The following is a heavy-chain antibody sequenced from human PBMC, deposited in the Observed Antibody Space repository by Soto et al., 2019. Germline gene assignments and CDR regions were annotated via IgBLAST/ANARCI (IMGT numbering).Heavy chain of an antibody. Sequence: SVKVSCKASGGTFSSYAISWVRQAPGQGLEWMGGIIPIFGTANYAQKFQGRVTITADESTSTAYMELSSLRSEDTAVYYCANTAEGPYRSLDYWGQGTLVTVSS. J-gene: IGHJ4*02. D-gene: IGHD3-16*02. CDR1: GGTFSSYA. CDR2: IIPIFGTA. V-gene: IGHV1-69*13. CDR3: ANTAEGPYRSLDY.